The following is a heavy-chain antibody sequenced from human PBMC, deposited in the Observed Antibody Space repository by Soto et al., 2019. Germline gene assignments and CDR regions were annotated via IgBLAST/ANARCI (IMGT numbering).Heavy chain of an antibody. D-gene: IGHD6-19*01. Sequence: SETLSLTCAVYGGSFSGYYWSWIRQPPGKGLEWIGEINHSGNTNYNPSLKSRVTISVDTSKNQFSLKLSSVTAADTAFYYFARDGSSGWGRMLHNHFDFWGQGTLVTVSS. CDR3: ARDGSSGWGRMLHNHFDF. J-gene: IGHJ4*02. CDR2: INHSGNT. CDR1: GGSFSGYY. V-gene: IGHV4-34*01.